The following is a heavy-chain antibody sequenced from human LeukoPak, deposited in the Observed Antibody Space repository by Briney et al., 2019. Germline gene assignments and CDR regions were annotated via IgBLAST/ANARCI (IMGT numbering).Heavy chain of an antibody. J-gene: IGHJ6*03. CDR2: IYTSGTT. CDR1: GGSISSSY. D-gene: IGHD6-6*01. Sequence: SETLSLTCTVSGGSISSSYWSWIRQPAGKGLEWIGRIYTSGTTSYNPSLKSRVSISVDKSRNQLSLKVSSVTAADTAVYYCARLGYSSSSTGYYYYMDVWGKGTTVTVSS. CDR3: ARLGYSSSSTGYYYYMDV. V-gene: IGHV4-4*07.